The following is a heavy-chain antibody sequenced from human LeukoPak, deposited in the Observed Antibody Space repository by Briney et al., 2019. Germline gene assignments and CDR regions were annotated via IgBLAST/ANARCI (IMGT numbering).Heavy chain of an antibody. D-gene: IGHD3-3*01. Sequence: GGSPRLSCAASGYTFTSYAMHWVRQAPGKGLERVAVISYDGSNKYYADSVKGRFTISRDNSKSTLYLQMNRLRAEDTAVYYCARDFIKFWSGYYTGLVDYWGEGALVTVSS. CDR3: ARDFIKFWSGYYTGLVDY. V-gene: IGHV3-30*04. CDR2: ISYDGSNK. CDR1: GYTFTSYA. J-gene: IGHJ4*02.